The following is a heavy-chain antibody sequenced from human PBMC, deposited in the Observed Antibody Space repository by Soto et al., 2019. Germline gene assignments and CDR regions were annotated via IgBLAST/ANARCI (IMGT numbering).Heavy chain of an antibody. CDR3: ARDKRDLRFLEWSYYFDY. J-gene: IGHJ4*02. Sequence: QVQLVESGGGVVQPGRSLRLSCAASGFTFSSYAMHWVRQAPGKGLEWVAVISYDGSNKYYADSVKGRFTISRDNSKNTQDLQVNSLRAEYTAVYYCARDKRDLRFLEWSYYFDYWGQVTLVTVSS. V-gene: IGHV3-30-3*01. D-gene: IGHD3-3*01. CDR2: ISYDGSNK. CDR1: GFTFSSYA.